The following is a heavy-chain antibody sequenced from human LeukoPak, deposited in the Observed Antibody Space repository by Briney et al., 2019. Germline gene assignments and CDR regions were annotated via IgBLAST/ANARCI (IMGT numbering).Heavy chain of an antibody. Sequence: ASVKVSCKASGYTFTSYDINWVRQATGQGLECMGWMNPNSGNTGYAQKFQGRVTMTRNTSISTAYMELSSLRSEDTAVYYCAREPSSSGYYYANYWGQGTLVTVSS. D-gene: IGHD3-22*01. CDR1: GYTFTSYD. CDR2: MNPNSGNT. CDR3: AREPSSSGYYYANY. J-gene: IGHJ4*02. V-gene: IGHV1-8*01.